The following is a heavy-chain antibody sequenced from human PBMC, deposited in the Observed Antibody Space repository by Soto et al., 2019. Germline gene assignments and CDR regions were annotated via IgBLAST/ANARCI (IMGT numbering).Heavy chain of an antibody. CDR3: AREGTTVDSYYYYALDV. D-gene: IGHD1-1*01. Sequence: QVQLQESGPGLVKPSETLSLTCTVSGGSISSYYWSWIRQPPGKGLEWIGYIFYSGSTNYNPSLKRRVTISVDTSKNQFSLKLSSVTAADTAVYYCAREGTTVDSYYYYALDVWGQGTTVTVSS. V-gene: IGHV4-59*01. CDR1: GGSISSYY. J-gene: IGHJ6*02. CDR2: IFYSGST.